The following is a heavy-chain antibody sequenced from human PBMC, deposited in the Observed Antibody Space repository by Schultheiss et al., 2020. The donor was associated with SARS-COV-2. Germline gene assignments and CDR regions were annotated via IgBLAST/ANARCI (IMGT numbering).Heavy chain of an antibody. D-gene: IGHD5-18*01. CDR3: ARGPAMAFFDY. J-gene: IGHJ4*02. CDR2: ISSSSSTI. V-gene: IGHV3-48*01. CDR1: GFTFSSYA. Sequence: GGSLRLSCAASGFTFSSYAMSWVRQAPGKGLEWVSYISSSSSTIYYADSVKGRFTISRDNAKNSLYLQMNSLRAEDTAVYYCARGPAMAFFDYWGQGTLVTVSS.